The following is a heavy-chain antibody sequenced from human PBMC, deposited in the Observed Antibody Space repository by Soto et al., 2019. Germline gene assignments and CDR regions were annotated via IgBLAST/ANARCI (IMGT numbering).Heavy chain of an antibody. Sequence: SETLSLTCTVSGGSISTYYWSWIRQPPGKGLEWIEYISFSGSTNYNPSLKSRVTISVDSSKNQFSLRLSSVSAADTAVYYCARASPARYCSGTSCPTLYYSYGMDVWGQGTTVTVSS. J-gene: IGHJ6*02. CDR2: ISFSGST. CDR1: GGSISTYY. D-gene: IGHD2-2*01. CDR3: ARASPARYCSGTSCPTLYYSYGMDV. V-gene: IGHV4-59*08.